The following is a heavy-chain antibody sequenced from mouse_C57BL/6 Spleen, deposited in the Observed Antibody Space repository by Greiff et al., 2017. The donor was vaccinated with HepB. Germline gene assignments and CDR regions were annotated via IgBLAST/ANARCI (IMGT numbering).Heavy chain of an antibody. J-gene: IGHJ2*01. CDR1: GFTFSSYG. V-gene: IGHV5-6*01. CDR3: ARQEGLRRYFDY. D-gene: IGHD2-2*01. CDR2: ISSGGSYT. Sequence: EVQLVESGGDLVKPGGSLKLSCAASGFTFSSYGMSWVRQTPDKRLEWVATISSGGSYTYYPDSVKGRFTISRDNAKNTLYLQMSSLKSEDTAMYYCARQEGLRRYFDYWGQGTTLTVSS.